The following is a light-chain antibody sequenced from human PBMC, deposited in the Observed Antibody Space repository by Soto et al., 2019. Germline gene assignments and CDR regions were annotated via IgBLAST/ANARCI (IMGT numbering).Light chain of an antibody. V-gene: IGLV2-14*03. CDR1: SNDIGAYNF. J-gene: IGLJ2*01. CDR2: DVN. CDR3: TSSTTSTTMI. Sequence: QSVLTQPASVSGSPGQSITISCTGTSNDIGAYNFVSWYQQHPGKAPKLMLYDVNIRPSGVSNRFSGSKSGNTASLTISGLQAEDEADYYCTSSTTSTTMIFGGGTKVTVL.